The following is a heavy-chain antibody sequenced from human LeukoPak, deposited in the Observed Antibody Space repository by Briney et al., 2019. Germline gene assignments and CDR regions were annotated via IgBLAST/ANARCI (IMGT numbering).Heavy chain of an antibody. CDR1: GGSISTYY. CDR2: IYYSGST. V-gene: IGHV4-59*01. Sequence: SETLSLTCTVSGGSISTYYWSWIRQPPGKGLQWIGYIYYSGSTNYNPSLKSRVTISVDTSKYQFSLKLSSVTATDTAVYYCARSQAYCSSTTCYVNWFDPWGQGTLVTVSS. CDR3: ARSQAYCSSTTCYVNWFDP. D-gene: IGHD2-2*01. J-gene: IGHJ5*02.